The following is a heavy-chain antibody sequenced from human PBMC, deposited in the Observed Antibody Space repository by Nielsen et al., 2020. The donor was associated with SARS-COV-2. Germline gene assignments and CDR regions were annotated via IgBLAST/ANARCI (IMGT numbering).Heavy chain of an antibody. CDR1: GYSFSSYW. Sequence: GESLKISCEASGYSFSSYWIAWVRQRPGKGLEWMGIIYPGDSETKYSPSFQGQVTMSVDKSLRTAYLQWRTLKASDTAMYYCARRRMIPFGAGTYHFDFWGQGTLVTVSS. V-gene: IGHV5-51*01. CDR3: ARRRMIPFGAGTYHFDF. J-gene: IGHJ4*02. CDR2: IYPGDSET. D-gene: IGHD3-16*01.